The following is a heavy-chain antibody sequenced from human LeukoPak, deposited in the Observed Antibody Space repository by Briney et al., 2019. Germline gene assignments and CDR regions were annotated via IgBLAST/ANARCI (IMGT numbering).Heavy chain of an antibody. J-gene: IGHJ6*02. D-gene: IGHD6-19*01. CDR2: PYYSGST. V-gene: IGHV4-61*08. CDR1: GGSISSGGYY. Sequence: SETLSLTCTVSGGSISSGGYYWSWIRQPPGKGLEWIGYPYYSGSTNYNPSLKSRVTISVDASKNQFSLKLSSVTAADTAVYYCARRGAVAGGGRIYGMDVWGQGTTVTVSS. CDR3: ARRGAVAGGGRIYGMDV.